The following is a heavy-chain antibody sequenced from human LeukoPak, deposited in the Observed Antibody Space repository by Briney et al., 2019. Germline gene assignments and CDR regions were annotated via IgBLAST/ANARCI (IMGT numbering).Heavy chain of an antibody. CDR2: ISASSSTI. V-gene: IGHV3-48*02. CDR3: ASYNWNDGFFDY. D-gene: IGHD1-20*01. J-gene: IGHJ4*02. Sequence: GGSLRLSCAASGFTLSSYSMNWVRQAPGKGLEGVSYISASSSTIYYADSVKGRFTVSRDNAKNSLYLQMNSLRDEDTAVFYCASYNWNDGFFDYWGQGTLVTVSS. CDR1: GFTLSSYS.